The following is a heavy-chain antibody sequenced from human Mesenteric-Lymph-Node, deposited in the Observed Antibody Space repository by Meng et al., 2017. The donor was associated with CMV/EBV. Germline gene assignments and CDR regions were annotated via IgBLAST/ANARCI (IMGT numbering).Heavy chain of an antibody. V-gene: IGHV3-20*01. J-gene: IGHJ6*02. CDR1: GFTFDDYG. D-gene: IGHD6-6*01. CDR3: ARSYSSSSYYYYGMDV. Sequence: GESLKISCAASGFTFDDYGMSWVRQAPGKGLEWVSGINWSGGSTGYADSVRGRFTISRDNAKNSLYLQMNSLRAEDTALYHCARSYSSSSYYYYGMDVWGQGTTVTVSS. CDR2: INWSGGST.